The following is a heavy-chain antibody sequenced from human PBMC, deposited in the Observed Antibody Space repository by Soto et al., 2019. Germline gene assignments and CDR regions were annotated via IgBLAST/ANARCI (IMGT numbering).Heavy chain of an antibody. V-gene: IGHV4-39*01. CDR2: IYYSGST. D-gene: IGHD6-19*01. J-gene: IGHJ3*02. CDR3: ATHLFSSGWYLI. CDR1: GGSISSSSYY. Sequence: QLQLQESGPGLVKPSETLSLTCTVSGGSISSSSYYWGWIRQPPGKGLEWIGSIYYSGSTYYNPSLKSRFPISVYASKNQFSLKLSSVTAADTAVYYCATHLFSSGWYLIWGQGTMVNVSS.